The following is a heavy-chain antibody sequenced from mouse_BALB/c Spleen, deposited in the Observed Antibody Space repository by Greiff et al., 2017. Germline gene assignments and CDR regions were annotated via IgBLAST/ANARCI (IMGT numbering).Heavy chain of an antibody. CDR1: GYAFSSSW. V-gene: IGHV1-82*01. D-gene: IGHD1-1*01. Sequence: VQLQQSGPELVKPGASVKISCKASGYAFSSSWMNWVKQRPGQGLEWIGRIYPGDGDTNYNGKFKGKATLTADKSSSTAYMQLSSLTSVDSAVYFCARDYYAVFDYWGQGTTLTVSS. CDR3: ARDYYAVFDY. CDR2: IYPGDGDT. J-gene: IGHJ2*01.